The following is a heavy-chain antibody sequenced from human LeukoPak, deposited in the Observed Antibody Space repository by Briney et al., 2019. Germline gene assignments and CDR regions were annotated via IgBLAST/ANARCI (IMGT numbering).Heavy chain of an antibody. CDR2: ISGYNGNT. V-gene: IGHV1-18*01. D-gene: IGHD3-22*01. CDR3: ARDPPYYYDSSGYYGGLDY. Sequence: GASVKVSCKASGDTFTNYAFNWVRQAPGQGLEWMGWISGYNGNTNYAQKFQGRVTMTTDTSTSTAYMELRSLRSDDTAVYYCARDPPYYYDSSGYYGGLDYWGQGTLVTVSS. CDR1: GDTFTNYA. J-gene: IGHJ4*02.